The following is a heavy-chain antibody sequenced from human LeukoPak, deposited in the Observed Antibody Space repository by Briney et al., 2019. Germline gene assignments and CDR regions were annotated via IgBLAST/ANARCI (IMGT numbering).Heavy chain of an antibody. V-gene: IGHV1-18*04. Sequence: ASVKVSCKASGYTFTSYYMHWVRQAPGQGLEWMGWISAYNGNTNYAQKLQGRVTMTTDTSTSTAYMELRSLRSDDTAVYYCARGNPGIAVAGTLGYWGQGTLVTVSS. CDR1: GYTFTSYY. CDR3: ARGNPGIAVAGTLGY. CDR2: ISAYNGNT. J-gene: IGHJ4*02. D-gene: IGHD6-19*01.